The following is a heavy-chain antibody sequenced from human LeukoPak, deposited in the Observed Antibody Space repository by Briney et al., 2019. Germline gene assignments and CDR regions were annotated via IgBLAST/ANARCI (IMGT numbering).Heavy chain of an antibody. CDR3: AKEGIIVVPAAIYYYYYMDV. D-gene: IGHD2-2*01. J-gene: IGHJ6*03. CDR2: INWNGGST. CDR1: GFTFDDYG. V-gene: IGHV3-20*04. Sequence: SGGSLRLSCAASGFTFDDYGMSWVRQAPGKGLEWVSGINWNGGSTGYADSVKGRFTISRDNSKNTLFLQMNSLRSDDTAVYYCAKEGIIVVPAAIYYYYYMDVWGKGATVTVSS.